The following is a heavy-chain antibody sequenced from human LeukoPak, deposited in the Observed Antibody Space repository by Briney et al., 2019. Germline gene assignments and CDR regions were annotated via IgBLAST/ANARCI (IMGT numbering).Heavy chain of an antibody. V-gene: IGHV4-59*11. D-gene: IGHD6-19*01. J-gene: IGHJ4*02. CDR2: IYYSGST. CDR3: ARAGYSSGWYDY. CDR1: GGSISSHC. Sequence: SETLSLTCTVSGGSISSHCWSWIRQPPGKGLEWIGYIYYSGSTNYNPSLKSRVTISVDTSKNQFSLKLSSVTAADTGVYYCARAGYSSGWYDYWGQGTLVTVSS.